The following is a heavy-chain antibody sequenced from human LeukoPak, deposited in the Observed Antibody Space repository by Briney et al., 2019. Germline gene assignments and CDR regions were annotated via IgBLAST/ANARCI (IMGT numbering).Heavy chain of an antibody. CDR3: VRDNSRDGYNYYFDS. J-gene: IGHJ4*02. V-gene: IGHV4-4*07. CDR1: GGSISSYY. Sequence: SETLSLTCTVSGGSISSYYWSWIRQPAGKGLEWIGLIYTSGSTNYNPSPKSRITMSVDTSKSQFSLKLSSVTAADTAVYHCVRDNSRDGYNYYFDSWGQGTLVIVSS. CDR2: IYTSGST. D-gene: IGHD5-24*01.